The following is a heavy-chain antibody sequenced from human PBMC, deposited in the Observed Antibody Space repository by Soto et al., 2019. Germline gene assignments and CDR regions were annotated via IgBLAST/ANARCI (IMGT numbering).Heavy chain of an antibody. CDR2: ISISGDRT. J-gene: IGHJ4*02. Sequence: PGGSLRLSCVTSGFTFNTFAMSWVRRAPGKGLEWVSAISISGDRTYYADSVKGRFFISRDNSKNTLYLQMNSLRAEDTAVYYCAKDSYSGSTGGDFDYWGQGTLVTVSS. CDR1: GFTFNTFA. D-gene: IGHD1-26*01. CDR3: AKDSYSGSTGGDFDY. V-gene: IGHV3-23*01.